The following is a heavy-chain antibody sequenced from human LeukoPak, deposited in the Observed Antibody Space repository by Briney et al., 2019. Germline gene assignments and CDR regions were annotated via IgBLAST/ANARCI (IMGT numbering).Heavy chain of an antibody. CDR3: AREDYSSGHAGALGFDP. Sequence: PGGSLRLSCAASGFTFSNSPMHWARQAPGKGLEWVAVISVDGSWASYGDSVKGRFTITRDNSKNALYLQMNSLRTEDTALYYCAREDYSSGHAGALGFDPRGQGTLVTVSS. J-gene: IGHJ5*02. CDR1: GFTFSNSP. CDR2: ISVDGSWA. V-gene: IGHV3-30*04. D-gene: IGHD2-15*01.